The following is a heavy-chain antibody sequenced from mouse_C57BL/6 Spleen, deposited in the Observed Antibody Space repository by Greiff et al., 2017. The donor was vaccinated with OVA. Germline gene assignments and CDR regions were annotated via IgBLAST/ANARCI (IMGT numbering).Heavy chain of an antibody. CDR3: ARGDYGSSYCLDY. D-gene: IGHD1-1*01. Sequence: QVQLQQSGAELVMPGASVKLSCKASGYTFTSYWMHWVKQRPGQGLEWIGEIDPSDSYTNYNQKFKGKSTLTVDKSSSTAYMQLSSLTSEDSAVYYCARGDYGSSYCLDYWGQGTTLTVSS. V-gene: IGHV1-69*01. CDR2: IDPSDSYT. J-gene: IGHJ2*01. CDR1: GYTFTSYW.